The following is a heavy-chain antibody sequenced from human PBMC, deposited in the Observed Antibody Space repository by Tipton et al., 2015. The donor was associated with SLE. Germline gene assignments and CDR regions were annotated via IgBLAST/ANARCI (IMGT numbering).Heavy chain of an antibody. V-gene: IGHV3-21*01. D-gene: IGHD3-22*01. CDR3: ARDEPYYYDSSRAFDI. CDR1: GFTFSTYS. Sequence: SLRLSCAASGFTFSTYSMNWVRQAPGKGLEWVSSISSSSSYIYYTDSVKGRFTISRDNAKNSLYLQMDSLRAEDTAVYYCARDEPYYYDSSRAFDIWGQGTMVTVSS. J-gene: IGHJ3*02. CDR2: ISSSSSYI.